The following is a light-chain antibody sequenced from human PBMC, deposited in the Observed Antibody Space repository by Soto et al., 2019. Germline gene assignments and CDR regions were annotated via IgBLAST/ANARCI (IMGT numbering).Light chain of an antibody. Sequence: QSALTQPRSVSGSPGQSVTISCTGTNSDVGTYNYVSWYQQHPGKAPKLIIYDVTKRPSGVPDRFSGSKSGNTASLIISGLQAADEAEYYCCCCSYAGYYTVVFGGGTKLTVL. CDR2: DVT. V-gene: IGLV2-11*01. J-gene: IGLJ2*01. CDR3: CSYAGYYTVV. CDR1: NSDVGTYNY.